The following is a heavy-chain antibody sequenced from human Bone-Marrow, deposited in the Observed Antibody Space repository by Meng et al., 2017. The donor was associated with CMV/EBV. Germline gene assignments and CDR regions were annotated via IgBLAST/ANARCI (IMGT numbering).Heavy chain of an antibody. V-gene: IGHV1-2*02. CDR1: GHPLTGSY. CDR2: MSFDTGAT. D-gene: IGHD3-3*02. Sequence: ASVKVSCKASGHPLTGSYMHWVRQAPGQGLEWMGWMSFDTGATKYAQMYQGRVSLTRDTSINTIYMELSSLTFDDTAVYFCTRSGHFWGFYVWGQGTLVTVSS. CDR3: TRSGHFWGFYV. J-gene: IGHJ3*01.